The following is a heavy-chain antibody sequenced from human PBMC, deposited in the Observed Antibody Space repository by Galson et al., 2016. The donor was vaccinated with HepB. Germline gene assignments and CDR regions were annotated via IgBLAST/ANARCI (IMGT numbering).Heavy chain of an antibody. V-gene: IGHV3-33*06. Sequence: SLRLSCAASGFTFRTYSMTWVRQAPGKGLEWVAVIWYDGSNKYYADSVKGRLTISRDNSKNTLYLQMNSLRAEDTAVYFCAKDYSGSYPIYYFDYWGQGTLVTVSS. CDR3: AKDYSGSYPIYYFDY. CDR1: GFTFRTYS. D-gene: IGHD1-26*01. J-gene: IGHJ4*02. CDR2: IWYDGSNK.